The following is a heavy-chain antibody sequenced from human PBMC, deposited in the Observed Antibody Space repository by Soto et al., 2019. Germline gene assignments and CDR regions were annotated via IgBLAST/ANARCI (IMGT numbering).Heavy chain of an antibody. CDR3: AKDGDSGYSSNYYGMDV. J-gene: IGHJ6*02. CDR2: ISYDGSNK. Sequence: PGGSLRLSCAASGFTFSSYGMHWVRQAPGKGLEWVAVISYDGSNKYYADSVKGRFTISRDNSKNTLYLQMNSLRAEDTAVYYCAKDGDSGYSSNYYGMDVWGQGTTVTVSS. CDR1: GFTFSSYG. D-gene: IGHD3-22*01. V-gene: IGHV3-30*18.